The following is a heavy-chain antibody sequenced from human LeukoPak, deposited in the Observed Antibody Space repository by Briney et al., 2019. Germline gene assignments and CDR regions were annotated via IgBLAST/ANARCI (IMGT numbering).Heavy chain of an antibody. CDR1: GFTFDDYG. V-gene: IGHV3-20*04. CDR3: ARVYYDFWSGYLTPDY. J-gene: IGHJ4*02. Sequence: GGSLRLSCAASGFTFDDYGMSWVRQAPGKGLEWVSGINWNGGSIGYADSVKGRFTISRDNAKNSLYLQMNSLRAEDTALYYCARVYYDFWSGYLTPDYWGQGTLVTVSS. D-gene: IGHD3-3*01. CDR2: INWNGGSI.